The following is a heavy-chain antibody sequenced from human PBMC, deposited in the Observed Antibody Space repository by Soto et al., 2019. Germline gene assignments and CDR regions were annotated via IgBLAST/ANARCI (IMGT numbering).Heavy chain of an antibody. Sequence: QVQLQESGPGLVKPSETLSLTCIVSGGSINRSKNYWGWFRQPPGEGLEWIGSIYYIGSTYYNPSLKSRVTISVDTSKNQFSLKLNSVTAADTAVYFCASLTYSSSEGFDIWGQGTLVTASS. CDR2: IYYIGST. V-gene: IGHV4-39*01. CDR3: ASLTYSSSEGFDI. J-gene: IGHJ3*02. D-gene: IGHD6-19*01. CDR1: GGSINRSKNY.